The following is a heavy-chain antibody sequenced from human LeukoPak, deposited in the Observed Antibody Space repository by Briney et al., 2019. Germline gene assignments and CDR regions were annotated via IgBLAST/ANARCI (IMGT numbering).Heavy chain of an antibody. D-gene: IGHD2-15*01. CDR3: ARGGSTSTAGAFDI. CDR1: GGTFSSYA. Sequence: SVKVSCKASGGTFSSYAISWVRQAPGQGLEWMGRIIPILGIANYAQKFQGRVTIAADKSTSTAYMELSSLRSEDTAVYYCARGGSTSTAGAFDIWGQGTMVTVSS. V-gene: IGHV1-69*04. CDR2: IIPILGIA. J-gene: IGHJ3*02.